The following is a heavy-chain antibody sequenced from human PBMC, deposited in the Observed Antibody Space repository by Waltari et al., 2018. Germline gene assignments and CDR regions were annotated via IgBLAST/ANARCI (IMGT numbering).Heavy chain of an antibody. J-gene: IGHJ4*02. D-gene: IGHD2-21*01. CDR3: ARVGRLWPDFDY. CDR2: IYISGST. Sequence: QVQLQESGPGLVKPSETLSLTCTVSGGSISTYYWSWIRQPAGKGLEWIGRIYISGSTNYNPSLKSRVTMSVDTSKNQFSLKLNSVTAADTAVYYCARVGRLWPDFDYWGQGILVTVSS. CDR1: GGSISTYY. V-gene: IGHV4-4*07.